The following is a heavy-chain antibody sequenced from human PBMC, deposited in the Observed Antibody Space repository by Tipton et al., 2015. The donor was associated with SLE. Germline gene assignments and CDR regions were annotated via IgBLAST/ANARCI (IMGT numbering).Heavy chain of an antibody. J-gene: IGHJ4*02. CDR1: RFTFSSYA. CDR3: ASDPIAVSGPGYYFDY. D-gene: IGHD6-19*01. V-gene: IGHV3-30*04. Sequence: RSLRLSCAASRFTFSSYAMHWVRQAPGKGLEWVALISNDGSKKYYADSVKGRFTISRDNSENTLYLQMNRLRAEDTAIYYCASDPIAVSGPGYYFDYWGQGTLVTVSS. CDR2: ISNDGSKK.